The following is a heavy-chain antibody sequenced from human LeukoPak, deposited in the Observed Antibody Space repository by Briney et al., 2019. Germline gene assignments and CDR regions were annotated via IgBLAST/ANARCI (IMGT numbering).Heavy chain of an antibody. CDR1: GYTFTGYY. J-gene: IGHJ5*02. D-gene: IGHD2-15*01. CDR2: IYPNSGGT. V-gene: IGHV1-2*02. Sequence: ASVKVSCKASGYTFTGYYMHWVRQAPGQGLEWMGWIYPNSGGTNYAQKFQGRVTMTRDTSISTAYMELSRLRSDDTAVYYCARGKYCSGGESYPVRTSYNWLDPWGQGTVVTVSS. CDR3: ARGKYCSGGESYPVRTSYNWLDP.